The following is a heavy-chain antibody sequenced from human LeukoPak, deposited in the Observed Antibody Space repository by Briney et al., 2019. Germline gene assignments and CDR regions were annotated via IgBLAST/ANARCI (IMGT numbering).Heavy chain of an antibody. CDR3: AREYGSGSYWAFDI. V-gene: IGHV4-59*01. J-gene: IGHJ3*02. D-gene: IGHD3-10*01. Sequence: SETLSLTCTVSGGSISSYYWSWIRQPPGKGLEWIGYIYYSGSTYYNPSLKSRVTISVHTSKNQFSLKLSSVTAADTAVYYCAREYGSGSYWAFDIWGQGTMVTVSS. CDR1: GGSISSYY. CDR2: IYYSGST.